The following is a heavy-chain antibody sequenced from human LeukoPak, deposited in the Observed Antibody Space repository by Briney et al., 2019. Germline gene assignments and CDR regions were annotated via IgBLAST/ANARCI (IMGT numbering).Heavy chain of an antibody. J-gene: IGHJ6*04. V-gene: IGHV3-53*01. D-gene: IGHD3-22*01. Sequence: GGSLRLSCAASGFTFSSYWMNWVRQAPGKGLEWVSVIYSTDKTNYADSVQGRFTISRDPSKNTVYLQMNSLKGEDTAVYYCAREIGYYFDNHPSRLRGRFDVWGTGTTVIVSS. CDR1: GFTFSSYW. CDR2: IYSTDKT. CDR3: AREIGYYFDNHPSRLRGRFDV.